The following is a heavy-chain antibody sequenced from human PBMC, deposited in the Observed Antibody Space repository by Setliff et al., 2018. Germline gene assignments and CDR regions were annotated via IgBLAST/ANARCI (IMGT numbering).Heavy chain of an antibody. D-gene: IGHD6-13*01. V-gene: IGHV1-18*01. Sequence: EASVKVSCKASGYTFTSYGISWVRQAPGQGLEWMGWISAYNGNTNYAQKLQGRVTMTTDTSTSTAYMELRSLRSDDTAVYYCARAPAYSSTPGSYAFDIWGQGTMVTVS. CDR2: ISAYNGNT. J-gene: IGHJ3*02. CDR1: GYTFTSYG. CDR3: ARAPAYSSTPGSYAFDI.